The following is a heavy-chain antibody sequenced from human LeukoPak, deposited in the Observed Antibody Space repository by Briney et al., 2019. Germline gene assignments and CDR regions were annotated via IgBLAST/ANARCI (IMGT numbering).Heavy chain of an antibody. J-gene: IGHJ6*03. Sequence: GGSLRLSCAASGFTFSSYSMNWVRQAPGKGLEWVSSISSSSSYIYYADSVKGRFTISRDNAKNSLYLQMNSLRAEDTAVYYCARTPYCSSTSCYWSYYYYMDVWGKGTTVTVSS. CDR3: ARTPYCSSTSCYWSYYYYMDV. V-gene: IGHV3-21*01. CDR1: GFTFSSYS. CDR2: ISSSSSYI. D-gene: IGHD2-2*01.